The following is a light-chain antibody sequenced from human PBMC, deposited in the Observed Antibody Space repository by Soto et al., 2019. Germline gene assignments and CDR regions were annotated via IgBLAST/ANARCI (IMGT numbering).Light chain of an antibody. CDR3: QHYGETPIT. Sequence: EIVLTQSPGTLSLSPGGGATPSCRASRGVVRRLAWYQHRPGQSPRLLISGASMRASGVPVRFSGSGSGTDFTLTISRLEPEDFAVYYCQHYGETPITFGLGTRLEV. CDR2: GAS. V-gene: IGKV3-20*01. J-gene: IGKJ5*01. CDR1: RGVVRR.